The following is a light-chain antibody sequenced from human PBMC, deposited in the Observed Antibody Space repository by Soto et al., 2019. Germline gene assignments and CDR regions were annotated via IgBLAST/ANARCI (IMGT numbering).Light chain of an antibody. CDR1: QSVSSY. Sequence: EIVLTQSPATLSLSPGERATLSCRASQSVSSYLAWYQQKPGQAPRLLIYGASTRATGIPARFSGSGSATDFTLTISRLEPEDFAVYYCQQYDISPTTFGQGTRLEIK. CDR2: GAS. J-gene: IGKJ5*01. CDR3: QQYDISPTT. V-gene: IGKV3-20*01.